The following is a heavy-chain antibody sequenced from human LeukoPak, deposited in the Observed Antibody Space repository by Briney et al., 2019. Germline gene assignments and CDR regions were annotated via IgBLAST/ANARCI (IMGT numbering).Heavy chain of an antibody. V-gene: IGHV3-48*01. Sequence: GGSLRLSCAASGFTFSSYSMNWVRQAPGKGLEWVSYISSSSSTIYYADSVKGRFTISRDNAKNSLYLQMNSLRAEDTAVYYCASLNGYNSGWGQGTLVTVSS. CDR3: ASLNGYNSG. J-gene: IGHJ4*02. CDR1: GFTFSSYS. CDR2: ISSSSSTI. D-gene: IGHD5-24*01.